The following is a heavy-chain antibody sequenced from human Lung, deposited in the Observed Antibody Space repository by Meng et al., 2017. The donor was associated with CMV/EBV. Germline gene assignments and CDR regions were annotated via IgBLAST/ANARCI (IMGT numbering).Heavy chain of an antibody. V-gene: IGHV4-59*01. J-gene: IGHJ6*02. D-gene: IGHD3-3*01. CDR1: GGSISSYY. CDR2: IYYSGST. CDR3: ARGGYYDFWSGYSYYYYYGMDV. Sequence: SLXCTVSGGSISSYYWSWIRQPPGKGLEWIGYIYYSGSTNYNPSLKSRVTISVDTSKNQFSLKLSSVTAADTAVYYCARGGYYDFWSGYSYYYYYGMDVXGQGTTVTVSS.